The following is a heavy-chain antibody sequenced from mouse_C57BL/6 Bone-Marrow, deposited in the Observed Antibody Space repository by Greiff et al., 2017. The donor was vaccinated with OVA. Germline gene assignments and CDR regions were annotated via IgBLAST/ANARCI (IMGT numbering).Heavy chain of an antibody. V-gene: IGHV1-85*01. Sequence: LVEPGASVKLSCKASGYTFTSYDINWVKQRPGQGLEWIGWIYPRDGSTKYNEKFKGKATLTVDTSSSTAYMELHSLTSEDSAVYFCARDSNEAMDYWGQGTSVTVSS. D-gene: IGHD2-5*01. CDR3: ARDSNEAMDY. CDR1: GYTFTSYD. CDR2: IYPRDGST. J-gene: IGHJ4*01.